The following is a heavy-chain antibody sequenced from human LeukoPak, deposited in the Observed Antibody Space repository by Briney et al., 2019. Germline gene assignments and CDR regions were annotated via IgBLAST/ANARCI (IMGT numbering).Heavy chain of an antibody. CDR3: ARADWDTAMIDY. V-gene: IGHV3-7*01. J-gene: IGHJ4*02. CDR2: INPDGSEK. Sequence: GGSLRLSCAVSGFTFSSDWMIWVRQAPGKGLEWVANINPDGSEKNYVDSVRGRFTISRDNAKNTLYLQMNSLRAEDTAVYYCARADWDTAMIDYWGQGTLVTVSS. CDR1: GFTFSSDW. D-gene: IGHD5-18*01.